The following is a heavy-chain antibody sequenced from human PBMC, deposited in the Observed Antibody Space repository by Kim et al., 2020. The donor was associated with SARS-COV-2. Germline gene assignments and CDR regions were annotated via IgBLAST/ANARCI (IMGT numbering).Heavy chain of an antibody. CDR3: ARGGPIAAAGTDAFDI. D-gene: IGHD6-13*01. CDR2: ISSSSSYI. Sequence: GGSLRLSCAASGFTFSSYSMNWVRQAPGKGLEWVSSISSSSSYIYYADSVKGRFTISRDNAKNSLYLQMNSLRAEDTAVYYCARGGPIAAAGTDAFDIWGQGTMVTVSS. CDR1: GFTFSSYS. J-gene: IGHJ3*02. V-gene: IGHV3-21*01.